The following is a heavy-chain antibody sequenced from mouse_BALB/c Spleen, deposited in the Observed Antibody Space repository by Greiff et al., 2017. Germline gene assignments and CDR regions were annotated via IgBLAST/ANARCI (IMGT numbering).Heavy chain of an antibody. CDR2: IWAGGST. CDR3: ARDKGITTVVYFDY. V-gene: IGHV2-9*02. Sequence: VQLVESGPGLVAPSQSLSITCTVSGFSLTSYGVHWVRQPPGKGLEWLGVIWAGGSTNYNSALMSRLSISKDNSKSQVFLKMNSLQTDDTAMYYCARDKGITTVVYFDYWGQGTTLTVSS. D-gene: IGHD1-1*01. CDR1: GFSLTSYG. J-gene: IGHJ2*01.